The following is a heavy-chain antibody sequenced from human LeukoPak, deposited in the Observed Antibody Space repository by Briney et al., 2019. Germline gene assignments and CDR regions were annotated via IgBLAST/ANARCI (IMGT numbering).Heavy chain of an antibody. CDR2: IYYSGST. D-gene: IGHD3-22*01. V-gene: IGHV4-39*07. CDR1: GGSISSSSYY. Sequence: SETLSLTCTVSGGSISSSSYYWGWIRQPPGKGLEWIGSIYYSGSTYYNPSLKSRVTISVDTSKNQFSLKLSSVTAADTAVYYCASDSHFYDSSGYYYFDYWGQGALVTVSS. CDR3: ASDSHFYDSSGYYYFDY. J-gene: IGHJ4*02.